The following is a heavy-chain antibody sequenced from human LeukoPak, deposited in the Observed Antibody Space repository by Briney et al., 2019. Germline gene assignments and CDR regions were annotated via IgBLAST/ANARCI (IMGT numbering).Heavy chain of an antibody. CDR1: GYSISSGYY. V-gene: IGHV4-61*01. CDR2: IYYSGST. CDR3: AREIYYYMDV. Sequence: SETLSLTCTVSGYSISSGYYWGWIRQPPGKGLEWIGYIYYSGSTNYNPSLKSRVTISVDMSKNQFSLKLSSVTAADTAVYYCAREIYYYMDVWGKGTTVTVSS. J-gene: IGHJ6*03.